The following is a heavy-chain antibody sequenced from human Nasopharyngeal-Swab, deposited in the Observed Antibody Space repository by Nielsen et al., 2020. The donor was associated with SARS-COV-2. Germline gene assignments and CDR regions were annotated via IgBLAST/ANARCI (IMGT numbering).Heavy chain of an antibody. CDR3: ARGTEVGATKNFDY. Sequence: SVKVSCKASGGTFSSYAISWVRQAPGQGLEWMGGIIPIFGTANYAQKFQGRVTITADESTSSAYMELSSLRSEDTAVYYCARGTEVGATKNFDYWGQGTLVTVSP. CDR1: GGTFSSYA. D-gene: IGHD1-26*01. CDR2: IIPIFGTA. J-gene: IGHJ4*02. V-gene: IGHV1-69*13.